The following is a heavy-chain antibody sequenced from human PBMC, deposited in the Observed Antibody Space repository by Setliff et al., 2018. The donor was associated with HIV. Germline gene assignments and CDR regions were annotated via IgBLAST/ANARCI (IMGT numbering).Heavy chain of an antibody. CDR1: GFTFSYYS. V-gene: IGHV3-48*01. CDR2: VSSYRTSMT. Sequence: AGGSLRLSCAASGFTFSYYSMHWVRQAPGKGLEWISFVSSYRTSMTHYADSVKGRFTVSRDDAKNSLYLQMNNLRAEDTAVYFCARDPDYGDFIALDIWGQGTMVTVSS. J-gene: IGHJ3*02. D-gene: IGHD4-17*01. CDR3: ARDPDYGDFIALDI.